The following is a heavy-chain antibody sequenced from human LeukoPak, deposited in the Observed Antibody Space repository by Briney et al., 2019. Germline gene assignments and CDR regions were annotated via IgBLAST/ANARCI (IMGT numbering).Heavy chain of an antibody. CDR3: ARDLSYGSGSYYYYFDY. CDR1: GFTFSSYS. Sequence: GGSLRLSCAASGFTFSSYSMNWVRRAPGKGLEWVSVIYSGGSTYYADSVKGRFTISRDNSKNTLYLQMNSLRAEDTAVYYCARDLSYGSGSYYYYFDYWGQGTLVTVSS. D-gene: IGHD3-10*01. V-gene: IGHV3-66*01. CDR2: IYSGGST. J-gene: IGHJ4*02.